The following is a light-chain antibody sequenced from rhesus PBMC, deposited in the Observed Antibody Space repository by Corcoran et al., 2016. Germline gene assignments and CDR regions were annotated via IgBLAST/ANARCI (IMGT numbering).Light chain of an antibody. V-gene: IGKV1-21*01. CDR3: QQYTSAPYS. Sequence: DIQMTQSPSSLSASVGDRVIITCRASQDISSWLAWYQQKPGKTPNLLFYKPSILQSGGPSRFSGSGTGTDLTLTSSSLQPEDFATYFCQQYTSAPYSFGQGTKVEIK. J-gene: IGKJ2*01. CDR1: QDISSW. CDR2: KPS.